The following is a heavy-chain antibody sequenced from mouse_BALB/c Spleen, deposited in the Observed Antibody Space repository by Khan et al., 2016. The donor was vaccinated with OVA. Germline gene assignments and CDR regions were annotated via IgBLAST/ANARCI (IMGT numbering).Heavy chain of an antibody. J-gene: IGHJ3*01. V-gene: IGHV1-4*01. CDR3: VRDGAYHRNDGWFAY. CDR2: INPSNGYT. CDR1: GYTFTSYT. D-gene: IGHD2-14*01. Sequence: VQLQQSGAELARPGASVKMSCKASGYTFTSYTIHWIKERPGQGLEWIGNINPSNGYTNYNQKFKDKATLTTDKSSTTAYLQLSSLTSDDSSVYNCVRDGAYHRNDGWFAYWGQWTLVTVSA.